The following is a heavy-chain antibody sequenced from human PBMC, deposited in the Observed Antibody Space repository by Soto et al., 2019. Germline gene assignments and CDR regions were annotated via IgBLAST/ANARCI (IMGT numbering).Heavy chain of an antibody. J-gene: IGHJ4*02. V-gene: IGHV3-23*01. Sequence: EIQLLESGGGFVQPGGSLRLSCAASGFAFSNYAMSWVRQGPGKGLEWVSGISGSGDTTYYADSVKGRFTVSRDDLKYTLSLQMNSLRAEDTAVYYCAKRALEWQPCSRTTSYPFDNWGQGTLVIVSS. CDR3: AKRALEWQPCSRTTSYPFDN. D-gene: IGHD1-26*01. CDR2: ISGSGDTT. CDR1: GFAFSNYA.